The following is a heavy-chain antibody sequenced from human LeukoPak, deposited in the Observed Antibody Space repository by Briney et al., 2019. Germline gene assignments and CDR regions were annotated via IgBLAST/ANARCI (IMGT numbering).Heavy chain of an antibody. Sequence: GGSLSLSCEASGFTFDDYAMHWVRQAPGKGLEWVSGINWNSGSIDYADSVKGRFTISRDNAKNSLYLQMNSLRAEDTALYYCAKDMSYGSGSRFDYWGQGTLVTVSS. V-gene: IGHV3-9*01. J-gene: IGHJ4*02. CDR1: GFTFDDYA. D-gene: IGHD3-10*01. CDR3: AKDMSYGSGSRFDY. CDR2: INWNSGSI.